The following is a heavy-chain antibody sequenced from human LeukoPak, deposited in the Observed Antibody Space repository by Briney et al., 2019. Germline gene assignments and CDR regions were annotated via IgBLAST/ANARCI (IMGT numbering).Heavy chain of an antibody. D-gene: IGHD3-22*01. CDR1: GYKFTNYY. V-gene: IGHV1-46*01. CDR2: INPKGGET. J-gene: IGHJ4*02. CDR3: ARGEGHYYDSSGYYTTFDY. Sequence: ASVKVSCKASGYKFTNYYMHWVRQAPGQGLEWMGVINPKGGETRYAQKFQGRVTMTSDTSTSTVYMELSSLRSEDTAVYYCARGEGHYYDSSGYYTTFDYWGQGTLVTVSS.